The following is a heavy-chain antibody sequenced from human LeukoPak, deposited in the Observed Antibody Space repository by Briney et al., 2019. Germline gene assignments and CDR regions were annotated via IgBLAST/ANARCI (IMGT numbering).Heavy chain of an antibody. Sequence: PGGSLRLSCSASGFTFSSYAMHWVRQAPGKGLEYVSAISSNGGSTYYADSVKGRFTISRDNSKNTLYLQMSSLRAEDTAVYYCAKVGYFFGYLYYFDNWGQGTLVTVSS. CDR1: GFTFSSYA. J-gene: IGHJ4*02. V-gene: IGHV3-64D*06. D-gene: IGHD5-18*01. CDR2: ISSNGGST. CDR3: AKVGYFFGYLYYFDN.